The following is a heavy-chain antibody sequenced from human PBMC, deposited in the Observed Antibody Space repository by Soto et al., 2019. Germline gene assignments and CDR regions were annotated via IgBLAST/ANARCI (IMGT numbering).Heavy chain of an antibody. CDR3: ARDKYYDFWSGYPREYYMDV. Sequence: SETLSLTCTVSGGSISSYYWSWIRQPPGKGLEWIGYIYYSGSTNYNPSLKSRVTISVDTSKNQFSLKLSSVTAADTAVYYCARDKYYDFWSGYPREYYMDVWGKGTTVTVSS. V-gene: IGHV4-59*01. CDR2: IYYSGST. CDR1: GGSISSYY. J-gene: IGHJ6*03. D-gene: IGHD3-3*01.